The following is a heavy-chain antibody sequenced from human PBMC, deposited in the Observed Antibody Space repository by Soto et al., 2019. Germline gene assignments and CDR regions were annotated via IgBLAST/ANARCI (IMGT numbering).Heavy chain of an antibody. CDR1: GFTVSSNY. D-gene: IGHD1-26*01. V-gene: IGHV3-66*01. CDR2: IYSGGST. Sequence: GGSLRLSCAASGFTVSSNYMSWVRQAPGKGLEWVSVIYSGGSTYYADSVKGRFTISRDNSKNTLYLQMNSLRAEDTAVYYCARDSGSYRRYYYYYGMDVWGQGTTVTVSS. CDR3: ARDSGSYRRYYYYYGMDV. J-gene: IGHJ6*02.